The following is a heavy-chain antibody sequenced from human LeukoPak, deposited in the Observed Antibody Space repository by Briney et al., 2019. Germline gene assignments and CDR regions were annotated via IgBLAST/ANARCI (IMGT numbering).Heavy chain of an antibody. J-gene: IGHJ4*02. CDR2: ISSSGNSL. Sequence: GGSLRLSCAASGFTVSDYFMTWIRQAPGRGLEWVSFISSSGNSLYYADSVKGRFTISRDNAKNLLYLQMNSLRAEDTGIYYCARDLTRDAAKRDHYFGYWGQGTLVTVSS. CDR3: ARDLTRDAAKRDHYFGY. D-gene: IGHD6-13*01. V-gene: IGHV3-11*04. CDR1: GFTVSDYF.